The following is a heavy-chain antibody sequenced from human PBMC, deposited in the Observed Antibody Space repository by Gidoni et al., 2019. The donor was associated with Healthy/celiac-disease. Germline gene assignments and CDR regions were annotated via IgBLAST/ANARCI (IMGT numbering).Heavy chain of an antibody. CDR3: ARYPRGDYNQKDAFDI. CDR1: GFTFSSYS. V-gene: IGHV3-21*01. J-gene: IGHJ3*02. CDR2: ISSSSSYI. Sequence: EVQLVESGGGLVKPGGSLRLSCAASGFTFSSYSMHWVRQAPGKGLEWVSSISSSSSYIYYADSVKGRFTISRDNAKNSLYLQMNSLRAEDTAVYYCARYPRGDYNQKDAFDIWGQGTMVTVSS. D-gene: IGHD4-17*01.